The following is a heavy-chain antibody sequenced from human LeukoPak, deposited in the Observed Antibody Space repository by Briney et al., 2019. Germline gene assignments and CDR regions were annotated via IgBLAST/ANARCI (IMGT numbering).Heavy chain of an antibody. D-gene: IGHD2-8*01. CDR2: ISSSGSTI. V-gene: IGHV3-11*04. J-gene: IGHJ3*02. CDR1: GFTVSSNY. Sequence: GGSLRLSCAASGFTVSSNYMSWVRQAPGKGLEWVSYISSSGSTIYYADSVKGRSTISRDNAKNSLYLQMNSLRAEDTAVYYCARDHGLMAKGAFDIWGQGTMVTVSS. CDR3: ARDHGLMAKGAFDI.